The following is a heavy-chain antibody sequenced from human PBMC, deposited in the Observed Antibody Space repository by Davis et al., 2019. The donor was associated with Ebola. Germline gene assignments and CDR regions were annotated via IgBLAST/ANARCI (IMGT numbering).Heavy chain of an antibody. CDR1: GFTFSSYG. CDR2: IWYDGSNK. CDR3: ARGHTRYFDWLLAY. J-gene: IGHJ4*02. D-gene: IGHD3-9*01. Sequence: GESLKISCAASGFTFSSYGMHWVRQAPGKGLEWVAVIWYDGSNKYYADSVKGRFTISRDNSKNTLYLQINSLRAEDTAVYYCARGHTRYFDWLLAYWGQGTLVTVSS. V-gene: IGHV3-33*01.